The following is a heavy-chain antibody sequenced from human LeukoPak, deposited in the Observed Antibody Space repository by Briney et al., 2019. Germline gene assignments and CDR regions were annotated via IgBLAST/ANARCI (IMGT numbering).Heavy chain of an antibody. Sequence: PGGSLRLSCAASGFTVGSKYMSWVRQTPGKGLDWVSVIYSGGNTHYSDSVKGRFTISRDNSYNTVSLQMNSLRDEDTGVYYCAKGLRTGVGPYMGYHYYMDVWGKGATVTVSS. J-gene: IGHJ6*03. V-gene: IGHV3-53*01. CDR2: IYSGGNT. CDR3: AKGLRTGVGPYMGYHYYMDV. D-gene: IGHD3-16*01. CDR1: GFTVGSKY.